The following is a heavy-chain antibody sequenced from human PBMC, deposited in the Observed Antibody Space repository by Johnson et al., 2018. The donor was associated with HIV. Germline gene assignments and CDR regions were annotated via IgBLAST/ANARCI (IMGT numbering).Heavy chain of an antibody. J-gene: IGHJ3*02. CDR3: AREGRSSSDDAFDI. CDR1: GFTFSSYA. Sequence: QVQLVESVGGVVQPGRSLRLSCAASGFTFSSYAMYWVRQAPGKGLEWVAVISYDGSNKYYADSVKGRFTISRDNAKNTLYLQMNSLRAEDTAVYYCAREGRSSSDDAFDIWGQGTMVTVSS. CDR2: ISYDGSNK. D-gene: IGHD6-6*01. V-gene: IGHV3-30-3*01.